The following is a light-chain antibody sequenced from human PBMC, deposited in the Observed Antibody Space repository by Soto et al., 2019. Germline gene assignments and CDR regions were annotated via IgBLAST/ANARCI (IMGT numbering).Light chain of an antibody. CDR2: GAS. J-gene: IGKJ2*01. CDR1: QTINSN. V-gene: IGKV3-15*01. Sequence: EIGMTQSPATLAVSPGESATLSCRASQTINSNFAWFQQKPGQAPRLLIYGASTRAIGIPARFSGSGSGTEFTLTISSLQSEDFAIYYCQQYDTWPPFTFGQGHKVDIK. CDR3: QQYDTWPPFT.